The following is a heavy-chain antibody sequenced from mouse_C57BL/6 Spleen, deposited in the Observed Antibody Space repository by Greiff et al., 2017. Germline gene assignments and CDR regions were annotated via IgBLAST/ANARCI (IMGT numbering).Heavy chain of an antibody. CDR1: GYTFTSYW. V-gene: IGHV1-55*01. CDR2: IYPGSGST. CDR3: SYYYGSSYGFAY. D-gene: IGHD1-1*01. J-gene: IGHJ3*01. Sequence: QVQLQQSGAELVKPGASVKMSCKASGYTFTSYWITWVKQRPGQGLEWIGDIYPGSGSTNYNEKFKSKATLTVDTSSSTAYMQLSSLTSEDSAVFYCSYYYGSSYGFAYWGQGTLVTVSA.